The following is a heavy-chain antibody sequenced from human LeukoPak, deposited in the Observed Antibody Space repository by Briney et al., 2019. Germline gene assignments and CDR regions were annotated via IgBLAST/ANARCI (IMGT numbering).Heavy chain of an antibody. V-gene: IGHV4-59*12. Sequence: SETLSLTCTVSGGSISSYYWSWIRQPPGKGLEWIGYMYYSGSANYNPSLKSRLTISVDTSKNQFSLKLSSVTAADTAVYYCARFIRFRIAAKRAFDIWGQGTMVTVSS. CDR1: GGSISSYY. CDR3: ARFIRFRIAAKRAFDI. J-gene: IGHJ3*02. CDR2: MYYSGSA. D-gene: IGHD6-6*01.